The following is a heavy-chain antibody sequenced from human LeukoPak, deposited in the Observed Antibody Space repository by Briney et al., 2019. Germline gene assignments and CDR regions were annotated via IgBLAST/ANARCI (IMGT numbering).Heavy chain of an antibody. V-gene: IGHV4-34*01. CDR3: ARGGGHYGDYNY. CDR2: INHSGST. D-gene: IGHD4-17*01. Sequence: SETLSLTCAVYGGSFSDYYWSWIRQPPGKGLEWIGEINHSGSTNYNPSLKSRVTISVDTSKNQFSLKLSSVTAADTAVYYCARGGGHYGDYNYWGQGTLVTVSS. J-gene: IGHJ4*02. CDR1: GGSFSDYY.